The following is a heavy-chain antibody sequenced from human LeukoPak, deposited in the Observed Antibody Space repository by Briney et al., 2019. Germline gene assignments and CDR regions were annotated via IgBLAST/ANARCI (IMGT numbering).Heavy chain of an antibody. V-gene: IGHV1-18*01. CDR2: ISAYNGNT. D-gene: IGHD3-3*01. CDR1: GYTFTSYG. J-gene: IGHJ6*03. CDR3: GRASDRFLEWLLSAHMDV. Sequence: ASVKVSCKASGYTFTSYGISWVRQAPGHGLEWMGWISAYNGNTNYAQKLQGRVTMSTDTSTSTAYMELRSLRSDDTAVYYCGRASDRFLEWLLSAHMDVWGKGTTVTVSS.